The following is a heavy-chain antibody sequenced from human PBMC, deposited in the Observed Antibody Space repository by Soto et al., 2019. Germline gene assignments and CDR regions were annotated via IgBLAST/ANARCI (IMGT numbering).Heavy chain of an antibody. V-gene: IGHV3-66*01. CDR2: IYSGGST. Sequence: GGSLRLSCAASGFTVSSNYMSWVRQAPGKGLEWVSVIYSGGSTYYADSVKGRFTISRDNSKNTLYLQMNSLRAEDTAVYYCARDPYGSGRLSAGMDVWGQGTTVTVSS. D-gene: IGHD3-10*01. J-gene: IGHJ6*02. CDR3: ARDPYGSGRLSAGMDV. CDR1: GFTVSSNY.